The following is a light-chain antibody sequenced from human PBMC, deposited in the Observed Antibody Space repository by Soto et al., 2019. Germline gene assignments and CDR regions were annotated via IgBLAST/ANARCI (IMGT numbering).Light chain of an antibody. Sequence: IFLTQAQDTLSLSPGERATLTCRASQSVTNYIAWYQQRPGQAPRLPIYDASNRATGVPARFSGSRSGTDFTLTISDLEPADFGLYYCQQRLNWPPGFGQGTKVEIK. CDR1: QSVTNY. J-gene: IGKJ1*01. V-gene: IGKV3-11*01. CDR2: DAS. CDR3: QQRLNWPPG.